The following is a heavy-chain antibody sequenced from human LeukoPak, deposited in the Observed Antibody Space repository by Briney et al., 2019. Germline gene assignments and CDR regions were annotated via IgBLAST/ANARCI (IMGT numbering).Heavy chain of an antibody. CDR2: INWNGGST. CDR1: GFTSVDYG. V-gene: IGHV3-20*04. Sequence: PGGSLRLSCAASGFTSVDYGMSWVRQSPGERLEWVTGINWNGGSTGYDDSLKGLFTISRDNAKNSLYLQMNSLRAEDTALYYCARDLGSVVVPAADPYFDYWGQGTLVTVSS. J-gene: IGHJ4*02. D-gene: IGHD2-2*01. CDR3: ARDLGSVVVPAADPYFDY.